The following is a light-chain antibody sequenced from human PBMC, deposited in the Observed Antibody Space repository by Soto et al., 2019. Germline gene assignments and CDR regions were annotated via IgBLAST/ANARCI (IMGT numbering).Light chain of an antibody. CDR2: GAS. V-gene: IGKV3-20*01. CDR1: QSVTNNY. J-gene: IGKJ1*01. CDR3: QLYGSSRT. Sequence: EIVLTQSPGTLSLSPGERDTLFCRASQSVTNNYLAWYHQIPGQPPRLLIYGASSRATGIPDRFSGSGSGRVFTLTISRLEPEECAVYYCQLYGSSRTFGQGTKVEIK.